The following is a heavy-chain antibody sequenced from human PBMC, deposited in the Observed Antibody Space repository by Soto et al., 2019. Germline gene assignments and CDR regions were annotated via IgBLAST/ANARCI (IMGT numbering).Heavy chain of an antibody. Sequence: ASVKVSCKASGCTFTGYYMHWVRQAPGQGLEWMGWINPNSGGTNYAQKFQGRVTMTRDTSISTAYMELSRVRSDDTAVYYCARDRGRVLMVYRPEVNGMDVWGQGTTVTVSS. D-gene: IGHD2-8*01. CDR1: GCTFTGYY. V-gene: IGHV1-2*02. CDR2: INPNSGGT. CDR3: ARDRGRVLMVYRPEVNGMDV. J-gene: IGHJ6*02.